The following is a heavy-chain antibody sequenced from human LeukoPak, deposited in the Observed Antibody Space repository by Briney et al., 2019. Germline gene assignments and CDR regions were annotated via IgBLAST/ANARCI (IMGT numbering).Heavy chain of an antibody. CDR1: GFTFSSSG. V-gene: IGHV3-30*02. CDR3: ANDVGLCAGSA. J-gene: IGHJ5*02. Sequence: GGSLRLSCAASGFTFSSSGMHWVRQGPGKGLEWVAYIRYDGSNKYYADSVKGRFTISRDNSKNKLYLQMNSLRAEDTAVYYCANDVGLCAGSAWGQGTLVSVSS. D-gene: IGHD1-26*01. CDR2: IRYDGSNK.